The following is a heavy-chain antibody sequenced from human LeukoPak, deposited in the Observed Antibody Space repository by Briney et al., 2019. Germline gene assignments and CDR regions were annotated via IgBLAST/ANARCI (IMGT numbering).Heavy chain of an antibody. V-gene: IGHV4-4*02. D-gene: IGHD3-22*01. Sequence: PSGTLSLTCAVSGGSISSSNWWSWVRQPPGKGLEWIGEIYHSGSTNYNPSLKSRVTISVDTSKNQFSLKLSSVTAADTAVYYCAREGGLDSSGYRYFDYWGQGTLVTVSS. CDR1: GGSISSSNW. CDR3: AREGGLDSSGYRYFDY. J-gene: IGHJ4*02. CDR2: IYHSGST.